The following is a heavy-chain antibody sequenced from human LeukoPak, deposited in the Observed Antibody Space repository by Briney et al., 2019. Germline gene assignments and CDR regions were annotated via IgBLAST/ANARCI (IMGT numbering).Heavy chain of an antibody. CDR2: IYHSGST. CDR1: GGSISSGGYY. Sequence: SQTLSLTCTVSGGSISSGGYYWSWLRQPPGKGLEWIGYIYHSGSTYYNPSLKSRVTISVDRSKNQFSLKLSSVTAADTAVYYCARGRRGVVPAALFDYWGQGTLVTVSS. D-gene: IGHD2-2*01. CDR3: ARGRRGVVPAALFDY. J-gene: IGHJ4*02. V-gene: IGHV4-30-2*01.